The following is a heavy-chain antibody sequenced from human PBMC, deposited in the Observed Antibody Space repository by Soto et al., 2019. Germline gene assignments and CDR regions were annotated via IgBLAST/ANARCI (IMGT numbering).Heavy chain of an antibody. CDR1: GFTFSSHW. CDR3: ARNGGAAACDS. Sequence: GGSLRLSCAASGFTFSSHWMHWVRQASGKGLVWVSRIKSDGSITAYADSVKGRFTISRDNAKNTLYLQMNSVRAEDTAVYYCARNGGAAACDSWGQGTLVTVSS. V-gene: IGHV3-74*01. D-gene: IGHD6-13*01. CDR2: IKSDGSIT. J-gene: IGHJ4*02.